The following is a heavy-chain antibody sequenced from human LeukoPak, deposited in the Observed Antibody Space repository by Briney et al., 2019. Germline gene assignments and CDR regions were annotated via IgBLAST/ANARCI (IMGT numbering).Heavy chain of an antibody. CDR1: GYTFTSYA. CDR2: IIPIFGTA. Sequence: GASVKVSCKASGYTFTSYAMNWVRQAPGQGLEWMGGIIPIFGTANYAQKFQGRVTITADKSTSTAYMELSSLKSEDTAVYYCARGRDWNYYYYMDVWGKGTTVTVSS. J-gene: IGHJ6*03. CDR3: ARGRDWNYYYYMDV. D-gene: IGHD3/OR15-3a*01. V-gene: IGHV1-69*06.